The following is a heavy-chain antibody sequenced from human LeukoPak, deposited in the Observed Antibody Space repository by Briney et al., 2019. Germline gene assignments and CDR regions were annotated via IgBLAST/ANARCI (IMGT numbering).Heavy chain of an antibody. CDR3: ARGELWFGELPKSLDY. Sequence: GASVKVSCKASGGTFSSYAISWVRQAPGQGLEWMGGIIPIFGTANYAQKFQGRVTITADESTSTAYMELSSLRSEDTAVYYWARGELWFGELPKSLDYWGQGTLVTVSS. CDR2: IIPIFGTA. CDR1: GGTFSSYA. V-gene: IGHV1-69*01. J-gene: IGHJ4*02. D-gene: IGHD3-10*01.